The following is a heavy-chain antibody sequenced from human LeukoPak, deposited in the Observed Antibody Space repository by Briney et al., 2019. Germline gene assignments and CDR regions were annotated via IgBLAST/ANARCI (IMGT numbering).Heavy chain of an antibody. J-gene: IGHJ1*01. CDR1: GFIFSSYA. CDR3: AKDPNYGDYPGYFQH. D-gene: IGHD4-17*01. V-gene: IGHV3-23*01. CDR2: ISGSGGST. Sequence: GGSLRLSCAASGFIFSSYAMSWVRQAPGKGLEWVSAISGSGGSTYYADSVKGRFTISRDNSKNTLYLQMNSLRAEDTAVYYCAKDPNYGDYPGYFQHWGQGTLVTVSS.